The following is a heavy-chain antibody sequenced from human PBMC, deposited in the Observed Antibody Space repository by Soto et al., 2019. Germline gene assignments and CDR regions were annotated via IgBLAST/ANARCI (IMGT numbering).Heavy chain of an antibody. V-gene: IGHV4-39*01. J-gene: IGHJ6*02. D-gene: IGHD2-2*02. CDR3: LRVVPAAIRGSPNYYYGMDV. Sequence: SSETLSLTCTVSVGSISSSSYYWGWIRQPPGKGLEWIGSIYYSGSTYYNPSLKSRVTISVDTSKNQFSLKLSSVTAADTAVYYCLRVVPAAIRGSPNYYYGMDVWGQGTTVTVSS. CDR1: VGSISSSSYY. CDR2: IYYSGST.